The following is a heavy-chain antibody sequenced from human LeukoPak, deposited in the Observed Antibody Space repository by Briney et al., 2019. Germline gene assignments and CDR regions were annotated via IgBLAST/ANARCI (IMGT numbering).Heavy chain of an antibody. V-gene: IGHV3-30-3*01. CDR2: ISYDGSNK. D-gene: IGHD2-2*01. CDR1: GFTFSSYA. Sequence: GGSLRLSCAASGFTFSSYAMHWVRQAPGKGLEWVAVISYDGSNKYYADSVKGRFTISRDNSKNTLYLQMNSLRAEDTAVYYCARARVRNQVLLLGDYWGQGTLVTVSS. J-gene: IGHJ4*02. CDR3: ARARVRNQVLLLGDY.